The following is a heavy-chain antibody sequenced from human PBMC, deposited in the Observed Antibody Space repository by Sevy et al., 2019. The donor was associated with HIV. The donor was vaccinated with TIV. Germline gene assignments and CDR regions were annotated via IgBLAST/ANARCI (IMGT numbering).Heavy chain of an antibody. CDR3: TRDLYGSGWFYFDY. Sequence: GGSLRLSCTASGFTFSDYAMSWVRQAPGKGLEWVGFIKTKTYGGTTEYAAAVKGRFIISRDDSKNIAYLQMNSLKTDDTAGYYCTRDLYGSGWFYFDYWGQGTLVTVSS. J-gene: IGHJ4*02. CDR1: GFTFSDYA. CDR2: IKTKTYGGTT. V-gene: IGHV3-49*04. D-gene: IGHD6-19*01.